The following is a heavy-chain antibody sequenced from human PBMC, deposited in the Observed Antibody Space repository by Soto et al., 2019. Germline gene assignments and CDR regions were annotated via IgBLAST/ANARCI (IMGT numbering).Heavy chain of an antibody. CDR3: ARQIEYSSGWPDY. J-gene: IGHJ4*02. D-gene: IGHD6-19*01. Sequence: SETLSLTCTVSGGSISSGSYYWGWIRQPPGKGLEWIGSIYYSGSTYYNPSLKSRVTISVDTSKNQFSLKLSSVTAADTAVYYCARQIEYSSGWPDYWGQGTLVTVSS. CDR2: IYYSGST. CDR1: GGSISSGSYY. V-gene: IGHV4-39*01.